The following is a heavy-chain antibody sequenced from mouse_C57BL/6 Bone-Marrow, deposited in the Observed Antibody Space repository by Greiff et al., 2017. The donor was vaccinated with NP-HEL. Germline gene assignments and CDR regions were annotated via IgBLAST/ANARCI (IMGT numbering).Heavy chain of an antibody. Sequence: EVQGVESGGDLVKPGGSLKLSCAASGFTFSSYGMSWVRQTPDKRLEWVATISSGGSYTYYPDSVKGRFTISRDNAKNTLYLQMSSLKSEDTAMYYCARFTTVVATNYFDYWGQGTTLTVSS. CDR1: GFTFSSYG. V-gene: IGHV5-6*01. CDR2: ISSGGSYT. D-gene: IGHD1-1*01. CDR3: ARFTTVVATNYFDY. J-gene: IGHJ2*01.